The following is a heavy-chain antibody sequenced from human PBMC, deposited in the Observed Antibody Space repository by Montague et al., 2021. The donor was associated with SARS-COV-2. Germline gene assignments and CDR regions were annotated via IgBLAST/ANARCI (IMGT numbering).Heavy chain of an antibody. D-gene: IGHD5-12*01. CDR1: RFTFSSYE. V-gene: IGHV3-48*03. CDR2: LTSSGTTI. J-gene: IGHJ6*02. CDR3: ARGGGGYDYFFNYYGMDV. Sequence: SLRLSCAASRFTFSSYEMNWVRQAPGKGLEWASYLTSSGTTIYYADSVKGRFTISRDNAKNSLYLQMNSLRAEDTAVYYCARGGGGYDYFFNYYGMDVWGQGTTVTVSS.